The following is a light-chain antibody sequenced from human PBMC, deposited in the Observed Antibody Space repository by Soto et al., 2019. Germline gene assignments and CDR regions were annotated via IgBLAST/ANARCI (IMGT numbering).Light chain of an antibody. CDR2: DVR. V-gene: IGLV2-11*01. CDR1: SSDVGGYNS. CDR3: CSYAGRYTYV. Sequence: QSALTQPRSVSGSPGQSVTISCTGTSSDVGGYNSVSWYQHHPGKAPKLMIYDVRKRPSGVPDRFSGSKSDNTASLTISGLQADDEADYYCCSYAGRYTYVFGTGTKVTVL. J-gene: IGLJ1*01.